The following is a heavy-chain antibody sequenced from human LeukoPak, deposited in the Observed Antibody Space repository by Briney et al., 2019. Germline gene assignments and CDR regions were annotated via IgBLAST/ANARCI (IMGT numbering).Heavy chain of an antibody. CDR3: ARGMTTVTTSTY. CDR2: ISYDGSNK. V-gene: IGHV3-30-3*01. J-gene: IGHJ4*02. D-gene: IGHD4-17*01. CDR1: GFTFSSYA. Sequence: GGSLRLSCAASGFTFSSYAMHWVRQAPGKGLEWVAVISYDGSNKYYADSVKGRFTISRDNSKNTLYLQMNSLRAEDTAVYYCARGMTTVTTSTYWGQGTLVTVSS.